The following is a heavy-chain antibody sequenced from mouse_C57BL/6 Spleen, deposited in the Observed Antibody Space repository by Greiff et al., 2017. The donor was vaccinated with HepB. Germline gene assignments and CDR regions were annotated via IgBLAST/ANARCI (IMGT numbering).Heavy chain of an antibody. V-gene: IGHV1-50*01. CDR1: GYTFTSYW. J-gene: IGHJ2*01. CDR3: ARGRYPDY. Sequence: VQLQQSGAELVKPGASVKLSCKASGYTFTSYWMQWVKQRPGQGLEWIGEIDPSDSYTNYNQKFKGKATLTVDTSSSTAYMQLSSLTSEDSAVYYCARGRYPDYWGQGTTLTVSS. CDR2: IDPSDSYT. D-gene: IGHD2-14*01.